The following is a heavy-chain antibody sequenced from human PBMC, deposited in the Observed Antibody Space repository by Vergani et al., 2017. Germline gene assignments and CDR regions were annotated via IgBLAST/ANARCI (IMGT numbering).Heavy chain of an antibody. Sequence: QVQLVQSGAEVKKPGSSVKVSCKASGGTFSSYAISWVRQAPGQGLEWMGGIIPIFGTANYAQKFQGRVTMTRDTSISTAYMELSSLRSDDTAVYYCARDRSSGWSALFDYWGQGTLVTVSS. CDR2: IIPIFGTA. CDR1: GGTFSSYA. D-gene: IGHD6-19*01. V-gene: IGHV1-69*06. CDR3: ARDRSSGWSALFDY. J-gene: IGHJ4*02.